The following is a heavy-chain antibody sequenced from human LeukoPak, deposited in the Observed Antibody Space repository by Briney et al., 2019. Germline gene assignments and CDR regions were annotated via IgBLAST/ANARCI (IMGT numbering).Heavy chain of an antibody. CDR1: GGSISSSSYY. Sequence: PSETLSLTCTVSGGSISSSSYYWGWIRQPPGKGLEWIGSIYYSGSTNYDPSLKSRVTISVDTSKNQFSLKLSSVTAADTAVYFCARGPYSYDSSGAFDIWGQGTMVTVSS. D-gene: IGHD3-22*01. J-gene: IGHJ3*02. CDR2: IYYSGST. V-gene: IGHV4-39*07. CDR3: ARGPYSYDSSGAFDI.